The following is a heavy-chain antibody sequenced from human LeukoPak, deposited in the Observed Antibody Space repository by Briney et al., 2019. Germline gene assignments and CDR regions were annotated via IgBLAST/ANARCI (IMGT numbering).Heavy chain of an antibody. CDR3: ASSCCSSTSCYLWWYYMDV. J-gene: IGHJ6*03. Sequence: ASVKVSCKASGYTFTGYYMHWVRQAPGQGLEWMGWINPNSGGTNYAQKFQGRVTMTRDTSISTAYMELSRLRSDDTAVYYCASSCCSSTSCYLWWYYMDVWGKGTTVTVSS. D-gene: IGHD2-2*01. CDR2: INPNSGGT. CDR1: GYTFTGYY. V-gene: IGHV1-2*02.